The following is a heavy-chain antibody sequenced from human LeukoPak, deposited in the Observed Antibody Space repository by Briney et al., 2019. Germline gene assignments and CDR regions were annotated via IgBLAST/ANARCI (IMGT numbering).Heavy chain of an antibody. CDR1: GYSISSGYY. J-gene: IGHJ6*03. CDR3: ARVVGNSEDFDWLLGYYYYMAV. Sequence: PSETLSLTCTVSGYSISSGYYWGCIRQPPGKGVEGIGSIYHGRSTYYNPSLKSRVTISVDTAKNQFSLRLNSVTAADTAVDYCARVVGNSEDFDWLLGYYYYMAVGGKGSSVTISS. V-gene: IGHV4-38-2*02. D-gene: IGHD3-9*01. CDR2: IYHGRST.